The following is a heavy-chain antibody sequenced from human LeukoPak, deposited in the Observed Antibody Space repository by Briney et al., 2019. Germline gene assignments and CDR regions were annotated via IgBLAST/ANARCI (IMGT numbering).Heavy chain of an antibody. J-gene: IGHJ4*02. Sequence: SEALSLTCTVSGYSISSGYYWAWIRQPPGKGLEWIGTIYHSGSTYSNPSLKSRVTISVDTSKNQFSLRLSSVTAADTAVYYCARETGTYSAFDYWGQGTLVTVSS. CDR1: GYSISSGYY. D-gene: IGHD1-26*01. CDR3: ARETGTYSAFDY. V-gene: IGHV4-38-2*02. CDR2: IYHSGST.